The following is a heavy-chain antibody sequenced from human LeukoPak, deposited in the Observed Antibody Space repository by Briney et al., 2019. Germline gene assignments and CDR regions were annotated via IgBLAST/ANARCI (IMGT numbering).Heavy chain of an antibody. V-gene: IGHV4-34*01. D-gene: IGHD6-13*01. CDR1: GFTFSSYA. CDR2: INHSGST. J-gene: IGHJ6*02. CDR3: ARRGSSWLYYYYGMDV. Sequence: PGGSLRLSCAASGFTFSSYAMSWIRQPPGKGLEWIGEINHSGSTNYNPSLKSRVTISVDTSKNQFSLKLSSVTAADTAVYYCARRGSSWLYYYYGMDVWGQGTTVTVSS.